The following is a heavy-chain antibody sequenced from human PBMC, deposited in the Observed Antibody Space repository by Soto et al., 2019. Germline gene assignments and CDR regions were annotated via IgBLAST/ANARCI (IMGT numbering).Heavy chain of an antibody. V-gene: IGHV4-39*01. CDR2: IYYSGNT. J-gene: IGHJ4*02. CDR3: AGYTVGWPYFDY. CDR1: GGSISSSSHY. D-gene: IGHD6-19*01. Sequence: ETLSLTCIVSGGSISSSSHYWGWIRQPPGKGLEWIGNIYYSGNTYYNPSLKSRVTISVDASKNQFSLTLSSVTAADTAVFYCAGYTVGWPYFDYWGQGTLVTVSS.